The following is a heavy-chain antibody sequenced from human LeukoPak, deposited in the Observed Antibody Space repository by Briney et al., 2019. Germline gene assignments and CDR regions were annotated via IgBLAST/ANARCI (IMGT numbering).Heavy chain of an antibody. J-gene: IGHJ4*02. D-gene: IGHD6-13*01. Sequence: KPSETLSLTCAVYGGSFSGYYWSWIRQPAGKGLEWIGRVYTSGSTNYNPSLKSRVTMSVDTSKNQFSLKLSSVTAADTAMYYCARNGAATDPFDYWGQGALVTVSS. CDR2: VYTSGST. CDR3: ARNGAATDPFDY. CDR1: GGSFSGYY. V-gene: IGHV4-59*10.